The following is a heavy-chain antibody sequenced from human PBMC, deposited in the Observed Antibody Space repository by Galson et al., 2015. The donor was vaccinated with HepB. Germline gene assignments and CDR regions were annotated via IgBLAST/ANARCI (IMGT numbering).Heavy chain of an antibody. J-gene: IGHJ4*02. CDR2: TYFRSKWYT. V-gene: IGHV6-1*01. CDR3: ARGKRFSSSWYFDS. CDR1: GDSVSGNSVS. D-gene: IGHD6-13*01. Sequence: CAISGDSVSGNSVSWNWIRQSPSRGLEWLGKTYFRSKWYTDHAVFVRGRIAVTPDTSKNQDSLQLKSVTPEDTAVYYCARGKRFSSSWYFDSWGPGTLVTVSS.